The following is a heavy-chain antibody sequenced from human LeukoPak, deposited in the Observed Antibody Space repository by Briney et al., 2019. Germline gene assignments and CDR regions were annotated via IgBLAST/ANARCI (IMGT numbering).Heavy chain of an antibody. J-gene: IGHJ4*02. CDR3: ARVPQRGYSGYVYFDY. D-gene: IGHD5-12*01. CDR2: ISSSSSTI. V-gene: IGHV3-48*01. Sequence: GGSLRLSCAASGFTFSSYGMSWVRQAPGKGLEWVSYISSSSSTIYYADSVKGRFTISRDNAKNSLYLQMNSLRAEDTAVYYCARVPQRGYSGYVYFDYWGQGTLVTVSS. CDR1: GFTFSSYG.